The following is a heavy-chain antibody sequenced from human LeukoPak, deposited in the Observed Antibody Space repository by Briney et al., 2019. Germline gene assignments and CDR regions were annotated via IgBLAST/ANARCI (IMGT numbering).Heavy chain of an antibody. D-gene: IGHD2-2*01. J-gene: IGHJ6*02. V-gene: IGHV3-21*01. CDR1: GFDFSTYS. CDR3: DRAGHIVAVFHFHYYGMDV. CDR2: ISGSSTYK. Sequence: PGGSLRLSCEVSGFDFSTYSMNWVRQAPGKGLEWVSSISGSSTYKFYADSVKGRFTISRDNAKNSLYLQMNSLSVDDTAVYYCDRAGHIVAVFHFHYYGMDVWRQGTIVTVSS.